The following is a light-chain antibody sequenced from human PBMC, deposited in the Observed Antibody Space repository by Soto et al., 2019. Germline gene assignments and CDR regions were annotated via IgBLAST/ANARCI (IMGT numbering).Light chain of an antibody. CDR3: MQALQTPRT. Sequence: DIVMTQSPLSLPVIPGEPASISCRSSQSLLHFNGYNYLDWYLQKPGQSPQLLIYLGSNRASGVPDRLSGSGSGTDFTLKISRVEAEDVGVYFCMQALQTPRTFGQGTKLEIK. J-gene: IGKJ2*02. V-gene: IGKV2-28*01. CDR2: LGS. CDR1: QSLLHFNGYNY.